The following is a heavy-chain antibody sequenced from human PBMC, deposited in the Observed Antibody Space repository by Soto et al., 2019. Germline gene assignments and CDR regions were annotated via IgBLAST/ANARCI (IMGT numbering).Heavy chain of an antibody. D-gene: IGHD3-16*01. CDR1: GGTFSSYA. J-gene: IGHJ4*02. CDR3: ARVLGKWYYFDY. CDR2: IIPIFGTA. V-gene: IGHV1-69*13. Sequence: GASRKVSCKTSGGTFSSYAISWVRQAPGQGLEWMGGIIPIFGTANYAQKFQGRVTITADESTSTAYMELSSLRSEDTAVYYCARVLGKWYYFDYWGQGTLVTXSS.